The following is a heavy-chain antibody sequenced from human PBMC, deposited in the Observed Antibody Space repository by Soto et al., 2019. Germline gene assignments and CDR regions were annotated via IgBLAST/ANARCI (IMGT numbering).Heavy chain of an antibody. CDR3: AKDRADILTGYYKGPDYYYYGMDV. D-gene: IGHD3-9*01. J-gene: IGHJ6*02. V-gene: IGHV3-30*18. Sequence: GGSLRLSCAASGFTFSSYGMHWVRQAPGKGLEWVAVISYDGSNKYYADSVKGRFTISRDNSKNTLYLQMNSLRAEDTAVYYCAKDRADILTGYYKGPDYYYYGMDVWGQGTTVTVSS. CDR1: GFTFSSYG. CDR2: ISYDGSNK.